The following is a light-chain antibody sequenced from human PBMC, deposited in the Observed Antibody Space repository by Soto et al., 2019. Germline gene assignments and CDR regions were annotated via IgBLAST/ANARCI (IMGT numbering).Light chain of an antibody. CDR3: QQYNNWPPWT. Sequence: EVVMTQSPASLSVSPGERATLSCRASQNIRNNLAWYQQKPGQSPSLLISGASTREAGIPGRFSGSGSGTEFTLIISSLQSEDFAIYYCQQYNNWPPWTFGQGTKVELK. CDR1: QNIRNN. CDR2: GAS. V-gene: IGKV3-15*01. J-gene: IGKJ1*01.